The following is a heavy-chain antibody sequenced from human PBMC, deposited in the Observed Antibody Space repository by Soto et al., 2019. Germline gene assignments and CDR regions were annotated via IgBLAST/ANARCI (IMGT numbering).Heavy chain of an antibody. CDR3: AREGWGYDFWSGYYTEAYYYGMDV. J-gene: IGHJ6*02. CDR1: GFTFSSYG. Sequence: GGSLRLSCAASGFTFSSYGIHWVRQAPGKGLEWVAVISYDGSNKYYADSVKGRFTISRDNSKNTLYLQMNSLRAEDTAVCYCAREGWGYDFWSGYYTEAYYYGMDVWGQGTTVTV. CDR2: ISYDGSNK. D-gene: IGHD3-3*01. V-gene: IGHV3-30*03.